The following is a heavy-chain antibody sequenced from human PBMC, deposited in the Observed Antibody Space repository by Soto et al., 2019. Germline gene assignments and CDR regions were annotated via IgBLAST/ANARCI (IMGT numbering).Heavy chain of an antibody. CDR2: IYHSGST. CDR1: GGSISSGGYS. Sequence: SETLSLTCAVSGGSISSGGYSWSWIRQPPGKGLEWIGYIYHSGSTYYNPSLKSRVTISIDRSKNQFSLKLSSVTAADTAVYYCDRVPDYWGQGILVTVAS. J-gene: IGHJ4*02. CDR3: DRVPDY. V-gene: IGHV4-30-2*01. D-gene: IGHD2-2*01.